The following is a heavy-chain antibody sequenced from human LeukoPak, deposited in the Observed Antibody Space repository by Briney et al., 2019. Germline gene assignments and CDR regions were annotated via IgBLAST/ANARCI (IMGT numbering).Heavy chain of an antibody. CDR2: INHSGST. CDR3: ARDYDFWSGYASYAFDI. V-gene: IGHV4-34*01. Sequence: SETLSLTCAVYGGSFSGYYWSWIRQPPGKGLEWIGEINHSGSTNYNPSLKSRVTISVDTSKNQFSLKLSSVTAADMAVYYCARDYDFWSGYASYAFDIWGQGTMVTVSS. J-gene: IGHJ3*02. CDR1: GGSFSGYY. D-gene: IGHD3-3*01.